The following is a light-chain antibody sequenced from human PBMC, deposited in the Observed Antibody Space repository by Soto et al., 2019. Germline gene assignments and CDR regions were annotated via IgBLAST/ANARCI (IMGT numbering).Light chain of an antibody. Sequence: QSALTQPPSASGSPGQSVTISCTGTKNDIGVYDFVSWYQHHPGKAPRLIIYEVVQRPSGVPDRFSGSKSGNTASLTISGLQAEDEADYYCCSYVGGYSYVFGIGTKLTVL. CDR2: EVV. CDR3: CSYVGGYSYV. J-gene: IGLJ1*01. V-gene: IGLV2-8*01. CDR1: KNDIGVYDF.